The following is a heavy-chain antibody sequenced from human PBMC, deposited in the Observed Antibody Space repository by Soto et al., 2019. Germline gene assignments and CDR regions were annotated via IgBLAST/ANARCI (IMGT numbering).Heavy chain of an antibody. CDR3: ARDLDRYCSVTSCHAMDV. CDR2: VYHNGTS. J-gene: IGHJ6*02. Sequence: SETLSLTCVVSGGSIRSTNWWAWVRQTPGKGLEWIGEVYHNGTSNYNPSLKGRATISVDRSKDQVSLRLNSVIDADTAVYYCARDLDRYCSVTSCHAMDVWGQGTPVTVSS. CDR1: GGSIRSTNW. D-gene: IGHD2-15*01. V-gene: IGHV4-4*02.